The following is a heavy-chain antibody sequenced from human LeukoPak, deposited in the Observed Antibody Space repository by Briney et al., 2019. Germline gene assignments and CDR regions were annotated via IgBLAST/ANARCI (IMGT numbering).Heavy chain of an antibody. CDR1: GFTFSSYR. Sequence: SGGSLRLSCAASGFTFSSYRMNWVRQAPGKGLEWVSSISSRSSYIYYADSLKGRFTISRDNAKNSLYLNIHSLRAEDTAVYYCAKDRGSFVDIVATAGQTGRFNWFDPWGQGTLVTVSS. CDR2: ISSRSSYI. D-gene: IGHD5-12*01. V-gene: IGHV3-21*04. CDR3: AKDRGSFVDIVATAGQTGRFNWFDP. J-gene: IGHJ5*02.